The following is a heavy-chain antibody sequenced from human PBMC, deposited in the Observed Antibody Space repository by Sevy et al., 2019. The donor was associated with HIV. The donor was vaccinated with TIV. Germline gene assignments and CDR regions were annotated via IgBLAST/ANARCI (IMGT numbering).Heavy chain of an antibody. J-gene: IGHJ6*02. Sequence: GGSLRLSCTASGFTFSNAWMSWVRQAPGKGLEWVGRIKSKMDGGTTDYATPVKGRFTILRDDSKNTLYRQMNSLKTEDTAVYYCTTRGRVAGPGGIYYNGMDVWGQGTTVTVSS. CDR3: TTRGRVAGPGGIYYNGMDV. V-gene: IGHV3-15*01. CDR2: IKSKMDGGTT. CDR1: GFTFSNAW. D-gene: IGHD6-19*01.